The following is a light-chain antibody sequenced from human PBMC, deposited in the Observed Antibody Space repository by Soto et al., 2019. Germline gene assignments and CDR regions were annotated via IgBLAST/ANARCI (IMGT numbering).Light chain of an antibody. CDR1: QSVSNSF. CDR3: QQYSSFPYS. V-gene: IGKV3-20*01. J-gene: IGKJ3*01. Sequence: ESVLTQSPGTLSLSPGERATLSCRASQSVSNSFFAWYQQKPGQAPRLLIYGISSRATGIPDRFSGSGSGTDFTLTISRLEPEDFVVYYCQQYSSFPYSFGPGTKVDVK. CDR2: GIS.